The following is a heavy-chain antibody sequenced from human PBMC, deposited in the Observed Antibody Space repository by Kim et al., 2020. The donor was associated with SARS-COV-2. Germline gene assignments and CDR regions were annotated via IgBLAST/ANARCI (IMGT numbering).Heavy chain of an antibody. Sequence: SETLSLTCAVSGGSISSSNWWSWVRQPPGKGLEWIGEIYHSGSTNYNPSLKSRVTISVDKSKNQFSLKLSSVTAADTAVYYCARGQVKWLQLYYFDYWGQGTLVTVSS. CDR2: IYHSGST. CDR1: GGSISSSNW. J-gene: IGHJ4*02. V-gene: IGHV4-4*02. D-gene: IGHD1-1*01. CDR3: ARGQVKWLQLYYFDY.